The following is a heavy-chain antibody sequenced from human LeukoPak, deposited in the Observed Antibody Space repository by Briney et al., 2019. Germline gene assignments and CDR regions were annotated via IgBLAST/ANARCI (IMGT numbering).Heavy chain of an antibody. V-gene: IGHV3-30*02. J-gene: IGHJ4*02. CDR2: IRYDGSNK. D-gene: IGHD5-18*01. Sequence: GGSLRLSCAASGFTFSSYGMHWVRQAPGKGLEGVAFIRYDGSNKYYADSLKGRFTISRDNSKNTLYLQMNSLRAEDTAVYYCAKAHSYGAYYFDYWGQGTLVTVSS. CDR3: AKAHSYGAYYFDY. CDR1: GFTFSSYG.